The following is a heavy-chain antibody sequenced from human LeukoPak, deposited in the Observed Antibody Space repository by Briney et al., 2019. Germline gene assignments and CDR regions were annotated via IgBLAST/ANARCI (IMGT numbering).Heavy chain of an antibody. J-gene: IGHJ4*02. D-gene: IGHD3-3*01. CDR3: TRDFDFSSAI. CDR2: ISPDGSTT. V-gene: IGHV3-74*01. Sequence: GGSLRLSCAVSGFPVSTNYMNWVRQAPGKGLVWVSRISPDGSTTGHADSVKGRFTTSRDNAKNTLFLQMNSLRAEDTAVYYCTRDFDFSSAIWGQGTLVTVSS. CDR1: GFPVSTNY.